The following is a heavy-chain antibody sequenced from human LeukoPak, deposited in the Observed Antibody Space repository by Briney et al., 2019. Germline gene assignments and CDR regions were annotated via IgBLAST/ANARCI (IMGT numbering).Heavy chain of an antibody. CDR2: ISDDGSYT. J-gene: IGHJ4*02. CDR1: GFSFSSHW. D-gene: IGHD2-21*01. Sequence: GGSLRPSCAASGFSFSSHWVPWVRQAPGKGLVWVSRISDDGSYTSNVDSVKGRFTISRDNVNNMLYLHMNSLRAEDTAVYYCASFGISWRSSYWGQGTLVTVSS. CDR3: ASFGISWRSSY. V-gene: IGHV3-74*01.